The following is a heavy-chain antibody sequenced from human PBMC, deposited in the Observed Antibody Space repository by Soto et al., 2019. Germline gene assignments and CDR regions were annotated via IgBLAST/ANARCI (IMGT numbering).Heavy chain of an antibody. CDR1: GFTFSNAW. CDR3: TTRRDCYKNHDAFDI. CDR2: IKSKTDGGTT. V-gene: IGHV3-15*01. Sequence: ESLKISCAASGFTFSNAWMSWVRQAPGKGLEWVGRIKSKTDGGTTDYAAPVKGRFTISRDDSKNTLYLQMNSLKTEDTAVYYCTTRRDCYKNHDAFDIWGQGTMVTVSS. J-gene: IGHJ3*02. D-gene: IGHD2-21*01.